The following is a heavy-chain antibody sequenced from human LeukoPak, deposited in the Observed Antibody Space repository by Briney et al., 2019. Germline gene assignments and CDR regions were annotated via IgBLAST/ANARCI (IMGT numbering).Heavy chain of an antibody. CDR2: INTDGSTT. J-gene: IGHJ4*02. CDR1: EFTFSRYW. D-gene: IGHD2-15*01. Sequence: GESLRLSCVDSEFTFSRYWMHWVRQAPGEGLVWVSRINTDGSTTNYADSVKGRFTISRDNAKNTLYLQMNSLRAEDTAEYYCARDLAGSRDKWGQGTLVTVSS. CDR3: ARDLAGSRDK. V-gene: IGHV3-74*01.